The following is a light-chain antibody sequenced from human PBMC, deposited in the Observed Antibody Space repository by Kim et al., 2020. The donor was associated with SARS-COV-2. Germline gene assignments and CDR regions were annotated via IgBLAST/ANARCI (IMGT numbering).Light chain of an antibody. V-gene: IGKV1-5*03. Sequence: DIQMTQSPSTLSASVGDRVTITCRASQSISIWLAWYQQKPGKAPKLLIYKASSLESGVPSRFSGSGSGTQFTLTISSLQPDDFTTYYCQQYNSYSWTFGQGTKVDIK. CDR2: KAS. CDR3: QQYNSYSWT. CDR1: QSISIW. J-gene: IGKJ1*01.